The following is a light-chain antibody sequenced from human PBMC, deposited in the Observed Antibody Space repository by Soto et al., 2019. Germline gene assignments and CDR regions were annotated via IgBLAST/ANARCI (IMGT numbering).Light chain of an antibody. CDR1: HDILGH. J-gene: IGKJ1*01. CDR2: ASS. V-gene: IGKV1-39*01. CDR3: QQSDSPRWT. Sequence: DIQMTQSPSSLSASVGDTVTITCRASHDILGHLNWYQHRPGRAPKLLIFASSNFPFGVPSRFRARGFGTDFTLTIMNLLPEDVATYDYQQSDSPRWTFGQGTRVDI.